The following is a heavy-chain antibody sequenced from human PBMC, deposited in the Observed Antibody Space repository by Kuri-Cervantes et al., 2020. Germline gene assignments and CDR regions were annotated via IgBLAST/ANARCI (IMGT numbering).Heavy chain of an antibody. CDR2: IYYSGST. Sequence: SETLSLTCTVSGGSISSSSYYWGWIRQPPGKGLEWIGSIYYSGSTYYNPSLKSRVSIPVDTSKNQFSLQLSSVTAADTAVYYCARVALGGVFFEYWGQGTLVTVSS. J-gene: IGHJ4*02. V-gene: IGHV4-39*07. CDR1: GGSISSSSYY. CDR3: ARVALGGVFFEY. D-gene: IGHD2-8*02.